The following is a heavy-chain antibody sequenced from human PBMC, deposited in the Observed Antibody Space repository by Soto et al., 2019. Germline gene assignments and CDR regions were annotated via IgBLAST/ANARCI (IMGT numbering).Heavy chain of an antibody. CDR1: GFTFSSYW. V-gene: IGHV3-74*01. CDR3: ATSISVGGGG. Sequence: EVHLVESGGGLVQPGGTLRISCAASGFTFSSYWMHWVRQAPGKGLVWVSRINSDGSSIRYADSVKGRFTISRDNDKNTLYLQMTNLRADDTAVYYCATSISVGGGGWGQGTLVTVSS. D-gene: IGHD3-16*01. CDR2: INSDGSSI. J-gene: IGHJ4*02.